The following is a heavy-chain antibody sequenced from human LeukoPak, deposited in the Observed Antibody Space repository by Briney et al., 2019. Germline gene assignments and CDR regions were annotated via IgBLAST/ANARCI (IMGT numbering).Heavy chain of an antibody. V-gene: IGHV3-23*01. D-gene: IGHD3-22*01. Sequence: LSGGSLRLSCEASGFTFSGYAMNWVRQAPGKGLQWVSSIAVSDGKTYYADSVKGRFTISRDNSKNTLYLQMNSLRAEDTAVYYCAKGGWLEKDWGQGTLVTVSS. CDR1: GFTFSGYA. CDR2: IAVSDGKT. CDR3: AKGGWLEKD. J-gene: IGHJ1*01.